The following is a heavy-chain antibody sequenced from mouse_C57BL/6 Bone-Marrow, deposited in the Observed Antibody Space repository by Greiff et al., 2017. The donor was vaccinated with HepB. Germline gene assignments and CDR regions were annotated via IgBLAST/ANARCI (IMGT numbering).Heavy chain of an antibody. CDR1: GYTFTSYW. CDR3: AREGVDSNSAWFAY. J-gene: IGHJ3*01. D-gene: IGHD2-5*01. V-gene: IGHV1-55*01. Sequence: QVQLQQPGAELVKPGASVKMSCKASGYTFTSYWITWVKQRPGQGLEWIGDIYPGSGSTNYNEKFKSKATLTVDTSSSTAYMQLSSLTSEDSAVYYCAREGVDSNSAWFAYWGQGTLVTVSA. CDR2: IYPGSGST.